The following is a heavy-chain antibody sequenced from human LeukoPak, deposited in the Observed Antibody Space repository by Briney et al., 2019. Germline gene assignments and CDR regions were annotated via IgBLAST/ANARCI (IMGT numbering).Heavy chain of an antibody. J-gene: IGHJ5*02. Sequence: ASVKVSCKASGYTFTGYYMHWLRQAPGQGLEWMGWINPNSGGTNYAQKFQGRVTITRDTSISTAYMELSRLRSDDTAVYYCARDLCGGDCYNIDPWGQGTLVTVSS. CDR2: INPNSGGT. D-gene: IGHD2-21*01. CDR3: ARDLCGGDCYNIDP. V-gene: IGHV1-2*02. CDR1: GYTFTGYY.